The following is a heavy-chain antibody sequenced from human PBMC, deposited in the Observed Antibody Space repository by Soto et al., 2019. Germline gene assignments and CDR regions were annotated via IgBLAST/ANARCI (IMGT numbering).Heavy chain of an antibody. CDR2: ISANGGST. Sequence: PGGSLRLSCAASGFTFSTYAMSWVRQAPGKGLEWVSSISANGGSTYYTDYVKGRFTISRDNSRNTLYLRRTSLRGEDTAVYYCAKDHREIVVVVTGTFDHWGQGTLVTVSS. CDR1: GFTFSTYA. J-gene: IGHJ4*02. V-gene: IGHV3-23*01. CDR3: AKDHREIVVVVTGTFDH. D-gene: IGHD2-15*01.